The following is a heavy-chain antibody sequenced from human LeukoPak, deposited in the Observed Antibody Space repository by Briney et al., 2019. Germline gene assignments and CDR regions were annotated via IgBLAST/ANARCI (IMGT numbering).Heavy chain of an antibody. Sequence: ASVTVSFTSSGYAFTVYYIHWVWQAPGQGQEGMGWINPNSGDTNYAQNFQGRVTIIGEKTIRTAYMDLSTLRSDDTALYYCARSGSIPSSATFDSWGQGTLVTVSS. CDR1: GYAFTVYY. V-gene: IGHV1-2*02. CDR3: ARSGSIPSSATFDS. CDR2: INPNSGDT. J-gene: IGHJ4*02. D-gene: IGHD6-6*01.